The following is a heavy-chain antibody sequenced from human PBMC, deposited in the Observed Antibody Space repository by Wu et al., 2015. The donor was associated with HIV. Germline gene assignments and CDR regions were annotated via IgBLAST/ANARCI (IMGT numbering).Heavy chain of an antibody. CDR3: ARGSILEMSTASFYYYVMDV. D-gene: IGHD1-26*01. Sequence: QVQLVQSGAEVKKPGSSVKVSCKASGGTFRNHAVSWVRQAPGQGLEWMGRIIPISGTANYAQRFQGRVTITADKPTNTAYMGLSSLRSDDTAVYYCARGSILEMSTASFYYYVMDVWGKGPRSPSP. CDR1: GGTFRNHA. V-gene: IGHV1-69*13. J-gene: IGHJ6*01. CDR2: IIPISGTA.